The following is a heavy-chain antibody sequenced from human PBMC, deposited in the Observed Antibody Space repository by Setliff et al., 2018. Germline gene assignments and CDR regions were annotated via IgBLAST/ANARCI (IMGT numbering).Heavy chain of an antibody. CDR2: IYHSGST. V-gene: IGHV4-38-2*02. D-gene: IGHD3-10*01. CDR3: ARDLAGSFDY. CDR1: GYSISSGYY. J-gene: IGHJ4*02. Sequence: SETLSLTCAVSGYSISSGYYWGWIRQPPGKGLEWIGSIYHSGSTNYNPSLKSRVTISVDKSKNQFSLKLSSVTAADTAVYYCARDLAGSFDYWGQGTLVTVSS.